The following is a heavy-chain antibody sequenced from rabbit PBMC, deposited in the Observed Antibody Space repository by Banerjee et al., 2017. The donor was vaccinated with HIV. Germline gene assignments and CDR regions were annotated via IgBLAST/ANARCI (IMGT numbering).Heavy chain of an antibody. D-gene: IGHD6-1*01. CDR3: ARVGYAGYAYSAGMGL. Sequence: QSLEESGGDLVKPGASLTLTCTASGFSFGQDMCWVRQAPGKGLGWIGCIDTRYGNTYYASWAKGRFTISKTSSTTVTLQMTSLTAADTATYFCARVGYAGYAYSAGMGLWGPGTLVTVS. J-gene: IGHJ4*01. V-gene: IGHV1S40*01. CDR2: IDTRYGNT. CDR1: GFSFGQD.